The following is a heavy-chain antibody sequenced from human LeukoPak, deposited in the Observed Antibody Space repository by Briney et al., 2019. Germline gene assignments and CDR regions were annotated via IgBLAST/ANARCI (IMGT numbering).Heavy chain of an antibody. CDR1: GGSFSGYY. J-gene: IGHJ5*02. V-gene: IGHV4-34*01. D-gene: IGHD3-22*01. CDR3: ARVRKYYYDSSGNPWFDP. Sequence: SETLSLTRAVYGGSFSGYYWSWIRQPPGKGLEWIGEINHSGSTNYNPSLKSRVTISVDTSKNQFSLKLSSVTAADTAVYYCARVRKYYYDSSGNPWFDPWGQGTLVTVSS. CDR2: INHSGST.